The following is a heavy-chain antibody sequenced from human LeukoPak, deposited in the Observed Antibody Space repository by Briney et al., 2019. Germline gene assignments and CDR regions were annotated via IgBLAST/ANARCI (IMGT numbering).Heavy chain of an antibody. CDR1: GFTFSSYT. V-gene: IGHV3-23*01. CDR3: ARPPYSHYVVPTL. CDR2: ISDTGVGT. J-gene: IGHJ4*02. Sequence: PGGSLRLSCAASGFTFSSYTMTWVRQAPGKGLQWVSTISDTGVGTYYAHSVKGRFTISRDNSKNKLYLQMSSLRAEDTAIYFCARPPYSHYVVPTLWGQGTLVTVSS. D-gene: IGHD4-11*01.